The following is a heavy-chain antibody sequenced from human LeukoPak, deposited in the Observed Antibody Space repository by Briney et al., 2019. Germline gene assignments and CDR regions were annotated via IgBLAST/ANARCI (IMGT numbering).Heavy chain of an antibody. Sequence: GGSLRLSCAACGFTVSSNYMSWVRQAPGKGLEWVSVIYSGGSAYYADSVKGRFTISRDNFKNTLSLQMNSLRVEDTATYYCAKEGIITGLDGIDVWGQGTMVIVSS. V-gene: IGHV3-53*01. J-gene: IGHJ3*01. CDR1: GFTVSSNY. CDR2: IYSGGSA. D-gene: IGHD2-15*01. CDR3: AKEGIITGLDGIDV.